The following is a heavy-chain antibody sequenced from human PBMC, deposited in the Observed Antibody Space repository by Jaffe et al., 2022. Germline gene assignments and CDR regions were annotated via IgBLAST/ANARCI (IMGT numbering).Heavy chain of an antibody. Sequence: QVQLQESGPGLVKPSETLSLTCTVSGGSISSYYWSWIRQPPGKGLEWIGYIYYSGSTNYNPSLKSRVTISVDTSKNQFSLKLSSVTAADTAVYYCASALGYAYNWFDPWGQGTLVTVSS. CDR1: GGSISSYY. D-gene: IGHD5-12*01. CDR2: IYYSGST. V-gene: IGHV4-59*01. J-gene: IGHJ5*02. CDR3: ASALGYAYNWFDP.